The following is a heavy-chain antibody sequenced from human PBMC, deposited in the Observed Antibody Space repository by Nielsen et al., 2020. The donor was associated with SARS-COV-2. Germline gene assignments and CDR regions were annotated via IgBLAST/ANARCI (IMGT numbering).Heavy chain of an antibody. D-gene: IGHD6-19*01. CDR2: IYSGGST. J-gene: IGHJ4*02. CDR3: AKDPYSSGWYWWGFDY. V-gene: IGHV3-53*01. CDR1: GFTVSSNY. Sequence: GESLKISCAASGFTVSSNYMSWVRQAPGKGLEWVSVIYSGGSTYYADSVKGRFTISRDNSKNTLYLQMNSLRAEDTAVYYCAKDPYSSGWYWWGFDYWGQGTLVTVSS.